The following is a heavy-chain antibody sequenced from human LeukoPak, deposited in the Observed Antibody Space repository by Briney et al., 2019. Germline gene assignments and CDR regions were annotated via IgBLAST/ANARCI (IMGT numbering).Heavy chain of an antibody. J-gene: IGHJ4*02. CDR3: ARNRWFGRYHDFDY. V-gene: IGHV3-7*01. D-gene: IGHD3-10*01. Sequence: GGSLRLSCAASGFTFSSYWMSWVRQAPGKGLEWVANIKQDGSEKYYVDSVKGRFTISRDNAKNSLYLQMNSLRAEDTAVYYCARNRWFGRYHDFDYWGQGTLVTVSS. CDR2: IKQDGSEK. CDR1: GFTFSSYW.